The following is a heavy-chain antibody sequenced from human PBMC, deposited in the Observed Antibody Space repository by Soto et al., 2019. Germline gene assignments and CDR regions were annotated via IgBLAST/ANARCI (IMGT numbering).Heavy chain of an antibody. CDR3: ARGKLEFDP. V-gene: IGHV4-59*01. CDR2: IYYSGST. CDR1: GGSISSYY. Sequence: QVQLQESGPGLVKPSETLSLTCTVSGGSISSYYWSWIRQPPGKGLEWIGYIYYSGSTNYNPSLKSRVTISVDTSKNQFSLKLSSVTAADTAVYYCARGKLEFDPWGQGTLVTVSS. J-gene: IGHJ5*02. D-gene: IGHD1-7*01.